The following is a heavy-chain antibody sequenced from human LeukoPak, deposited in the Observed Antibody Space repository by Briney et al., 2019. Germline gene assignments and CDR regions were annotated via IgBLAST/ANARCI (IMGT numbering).Heavy chain of an antibody. D-gene: IGHD2-2*01. CDR3: ARDIVVVPGAIGGAFDI. Sequence: SETLSLTCTVSGGSISSGGYYWSWIRQHPGKGLEWIGYIYYRGSTEYHPSLKTRVTISLDTTKNQFSLNLNSVTPADTAVYYCARDIVVVPGAIGGAFDIWGQGTMVTVSS. V-gene: IGHV4-31*03. CDR2: IYYRGST. J-gene: IGHJ3*02. CDR1: GGSISSGGYY.